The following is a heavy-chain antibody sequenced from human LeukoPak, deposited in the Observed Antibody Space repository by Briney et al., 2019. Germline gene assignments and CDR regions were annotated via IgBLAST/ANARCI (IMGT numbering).Heavy chain of an antibody. D-gene: IGHD3-22*01. CDR1: GGTFSSYA. Sequence: PVKVSCKASGGTFSSYAISWVRQAPGQGLEWMGGIIPIFGTANYAQKFQGRVTITADESTSTAYMELSSLRSEDTAVYYCARAYTITMIVVAPFDPWGQGTLVTVSS. V-gene: IGHV1-69*13. CDR3: ARAYTITMIVVAPFDP. J-gene: IGHJ5*02. CDR2: IIPIFGTA.